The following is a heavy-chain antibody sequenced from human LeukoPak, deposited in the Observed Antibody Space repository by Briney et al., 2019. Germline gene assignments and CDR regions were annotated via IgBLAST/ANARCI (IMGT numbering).Heavy chain of an antibody. CDR2: ISWNGGST. CDR1: GSTFDDYA. CDR3: ARDGTGYSSGWYRDY. Sequence: TGGSLRLSCAAAGSTFDDYAMSWVRQAPGKGLEWVSGISWNGGSTAYADTLKGRFTISRDNAKNSLYLQMNSLRAEDTALYYCARDGTGYSSGWYRDYWGQGTLVTVSS. J-gene: IGHJ4*02. V-gene: IGHV3-20*04. D-gene: IGHD6-19*01.